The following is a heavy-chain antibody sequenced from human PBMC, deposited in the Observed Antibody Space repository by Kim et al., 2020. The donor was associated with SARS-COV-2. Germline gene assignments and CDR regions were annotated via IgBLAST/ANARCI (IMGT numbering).Heavy chain of an antibody. Sequence: SETLSLTCTVSGGSISSSSYYWGWIRQPPGKGLEWIGSIYYSGSTYYNPSLKSRVTISVDTSKNQFSLKLSSVTAADTAVYYCARGRWFGELSLSSFDIWGQGTMVTVSS. CDR3: ARGRWFGELSLSSFDI. J-gene: IGHJ3*02. CDR2: IYYSGST. D-gene: IGHD3-10*01. V-gene: IGHV4-39*01. CDR1: GGSISSSSYY.